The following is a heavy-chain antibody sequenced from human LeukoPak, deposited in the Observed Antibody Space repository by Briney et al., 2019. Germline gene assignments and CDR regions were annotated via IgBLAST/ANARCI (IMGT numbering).Heavy chain of an antibody. CDR3: ARGRGPYGWFDP. V-gene: IGHV3-74*01. J-gene: IGHJ5*02. CDR1: GFTLSSYW. D-gene: IGHD3-10*01. Sequence: GGSLRLSCAASGFTLSSYWMHWARHTPGKGLVWVSRMSSDESTTNYADSVRGRFTISRDNAKNALYLQMNNLRAEDTAIYFCARGRGPYGWFDPWGQGTLVTVSS. CDR2: MSSDESTT.